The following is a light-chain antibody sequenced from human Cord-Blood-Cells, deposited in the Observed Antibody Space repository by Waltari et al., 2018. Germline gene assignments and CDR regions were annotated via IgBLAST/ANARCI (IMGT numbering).Light chain of an antibody. CDR2: SNN. V-gene: IGLV1-44*01. CDR1: RPNRGSNT. J-gene: IGLJ1*01. CDR3: AAWDDSLNGYV. Sequence: QSVLTQPPSASGTPGQRVNISCSRSRPNRGSNTVNWYQQLPGTAPKLLIYSNNQRPSGVPDRFSGSKSGTSASLAISGLQSEDEADYYCAAWDDSLNGYVFGTGTKVTVL.